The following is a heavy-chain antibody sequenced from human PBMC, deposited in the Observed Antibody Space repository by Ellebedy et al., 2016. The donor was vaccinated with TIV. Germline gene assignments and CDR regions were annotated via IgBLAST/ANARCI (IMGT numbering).Heavy chain of an antibody. V-gene: IGHV3-23*01. Sequence: GESLKISCAASGFTFSTYALTWVRQAPGRGLEWVSAIGGSGGRANYADSVRGRFTISRDNSKSPLFLYMNNLRAEDTAVYYCAKFPSVTTPGVDFWGQGTLVTVSS. CDR3: AKFPSVTTPGVDF. CDR2: IGGSGGRA. J-gene: IGHJ4*02. CDR1: GFTFSTYA. D-gene: IGHD4-17*01.